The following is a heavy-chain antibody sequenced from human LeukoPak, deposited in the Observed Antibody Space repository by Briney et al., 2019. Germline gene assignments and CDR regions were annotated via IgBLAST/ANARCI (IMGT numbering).Heavy chain of an antibody. J-gene: IGHJ5*02. V-gene: IGHV5-51*01. D-gene: IGHD2-2*02. CDR2: IYPGDSDT. CDR3: ARRGYCSSTSCYSWFDP. CDR1: GYSFTSYW. Sequence: GESLKISCKGSGYSFTSYWIGWVRQMPGKGLEWMGIIYPGDSDTRYSPSFQGQVTISADKSISTAYLQWSSLKASDTAMYYCARRGYCSSTSCYSWFDPWVQGTLVTVSS.